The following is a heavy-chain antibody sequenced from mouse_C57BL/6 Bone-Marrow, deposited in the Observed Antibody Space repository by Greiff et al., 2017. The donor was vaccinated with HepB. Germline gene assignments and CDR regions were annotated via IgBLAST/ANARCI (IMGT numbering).Heavy chain of an antibody. CDR2: IRNKANGYTT. CDR1: GFTFTDYY. V-gene: IGHV7-3*01. CDR3: ARYRDDYDPFAY. J-gene: IGHJ3*01. Sequence: EVHLVESGGGLVQPGGSLSLSCAASGFTFTDYYMSWVRQPPGKALEWLGFIRNKANGYTTEYSASVKGRFTISRDNSQSILYLQMNALGAEDSATYYCARYRDDYDPFAYWGQGTLVTVSA. D-gene: IGHD2-4*01.